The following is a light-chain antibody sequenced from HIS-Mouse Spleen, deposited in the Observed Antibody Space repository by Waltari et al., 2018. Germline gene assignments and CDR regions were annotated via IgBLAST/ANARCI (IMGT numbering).Light chain of an antibody. CDR3: CSYAGSSTWV. Sequence: QSALTQPASVSGSPGQSITISCTGTSSAVGRYNLFSWYQQHPGKAPKLMIYEGSKRPSGVSNRFSGSKSGNTASLTISGLQAEDEADYYCCSYAGSSTWVFGGGTKLTVL. J-gene: IGLJ3*02. CDR2: EGS. CDR1: SSAVGRYNL. V-gene: IGLV2-23*01.